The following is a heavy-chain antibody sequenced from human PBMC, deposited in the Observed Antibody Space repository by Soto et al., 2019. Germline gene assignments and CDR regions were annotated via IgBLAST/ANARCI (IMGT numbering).Heavy chain of an antibody. Sequence: GASVKVSCKASGYTFPGNYMHWVRQAPGQGLEWMALINPTSGGTNYAQKFQGRVTMTWDTSISTAYMELSRLRSDDTAIYYCARGYCSISGCPHYFDYWGQGTLVTVSS. V-gene: IGHV1-2*02. CDR1: GYTFPGNY. J-gene: IGHJ4*02. CDR3: ARGYCSISGCPHYFDY. D-gene: IGHD2-2*01. CDR2: INPTSGGT.